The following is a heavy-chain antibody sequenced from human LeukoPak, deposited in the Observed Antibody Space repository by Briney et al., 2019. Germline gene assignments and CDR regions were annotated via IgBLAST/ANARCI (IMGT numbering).Heavy chain of an antibody. Sequence: ASVKVSCKASGYTFTGYYMHWVRQAPGQGLEWMGWINPNSGGTNYAQKFQGWVTMTRDTSISTAYMELSRLRSDDTAVYYCAREPTYGYGPPDDAFDIWGQGTTVTVSS. V-gene: IGHV1-2*04. CDR1: GYTFTGYY. CDR2: INPNSGGT. CDR3: AREPTYGYGPPDDAFDI. D-gene: IGHD5-18*01. J-gene: IGHJ3*02.